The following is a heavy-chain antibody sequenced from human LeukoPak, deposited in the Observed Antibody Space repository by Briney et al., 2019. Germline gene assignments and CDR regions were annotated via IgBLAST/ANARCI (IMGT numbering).Heavy chain of an antibody. D-gene: IGHD5-24*01. CDR1: GFTFDDYA. J-gene: IGHJ6*02. CDR3: ASGRDGYNLYYYGMDV. CDR2: ISWNSGSI. Sequence: GGSLRLSCAASGFTFDDYAMHWVRQAPGKGLEWVSGISWNSGSIGYADSVKGRFTISRDNAKNSLYLQMNSLRAEDTAVYYCASGRDGYNLYYYGMDVWGQGTTVTVSS. V-gene: IGHV3-9*01.